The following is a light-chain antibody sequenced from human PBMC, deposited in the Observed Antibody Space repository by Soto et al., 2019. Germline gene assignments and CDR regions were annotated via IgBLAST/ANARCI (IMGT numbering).Light chain of an antibody. Sequence: QSVLTQSSSASASLGSSVRLTCTLSSGHSSYIIAWHQQQPGKAPRYLMKLEGSGNYNKGSGVPDRFSGSSSAADRYLTVFNLQSEDEADYYSDTWDRGLGVFGGGTKLTVL. CDR2: LEGSGNY. CDR3: DTWDRGLGV. J-gene: IGLJ3*02. V-gene: IGLV4-60*03. CDR1: SGHSSYI.